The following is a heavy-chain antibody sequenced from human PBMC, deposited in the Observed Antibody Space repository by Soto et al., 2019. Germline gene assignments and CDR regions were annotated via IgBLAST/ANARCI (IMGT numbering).Heavy chain of an antibody. J-gene: IGHJ4*02. CDR3: AREIYDSSGYYAPFDY. D-gene: IGHD3-22*01. CDR2: ISSSSSTI. V-gene: IGHV3-48*01. CDR1: GFTFCSYS. Sequence: GGSLRLSCAASGFTFCSYSMNWVRQAPGKGLEWVSYISSSSSTIYYADSVKGRFTISRDNAKNSLYLQMNSLRAEDTAVYYCAREIYDSSGYYAPFDYWGQGTLVTVSS.